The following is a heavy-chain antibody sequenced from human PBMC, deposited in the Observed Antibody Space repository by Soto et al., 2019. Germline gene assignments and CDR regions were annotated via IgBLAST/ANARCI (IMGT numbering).Heavy chain of an antibody. D-gene: IGHD3-9*01. Sequence: EVQLVEAGGGLVQPGGSLRLSCAASGFTVNSNYMSWVRQAPGKGLEWVSVIYSDGSTYYADSVKGRVIISRDNSNNTLYFPMNRLRAEDTAVYYCATLTKYDILTGFYPCWGQGTLVTVSS. V-gene: IGHV3-66*01. CDR2: IYSDGST. CDR1: GFTVNSNY. CDR3: ATLTKYDILTGFYPC. J-gene: IGHJ4*02.